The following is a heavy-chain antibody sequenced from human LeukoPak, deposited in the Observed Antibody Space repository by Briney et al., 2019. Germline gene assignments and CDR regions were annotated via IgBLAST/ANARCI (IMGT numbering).Heavy chain of an antibody. J-gene: IGHJ4*02. Sequence: GGSLRLSCAASGFTFSSYAMHWVRQAPGKGLEWVAVISYDGSNKYYADSVKGRFTISRDNSKNTLYLQMNSLRAEDTAVYYCARDPYCSGGSCYHSSFDYWGQGTLVTVSS. V-gene: IGHV3-30*04. D-gene: IGHD2-15*01. CDR2: ISYDGSNK. CDR3: ARDPYCSGGSCYHSSFDY. CDR1: GFTFSSYA.